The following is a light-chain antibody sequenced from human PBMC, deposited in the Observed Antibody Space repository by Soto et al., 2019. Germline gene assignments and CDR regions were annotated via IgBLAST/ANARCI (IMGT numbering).Light chain of an antibody. J-gene: IGKJ4*01. CDR3: QLRSNWPSLT. CDR1: QSVTTY. Sequence: EIVLTQSPDTLSLSPVERATLSCSASQSVTTYLAWYQQKPGQAPRLLIYDASNRATGIPARFSGSGSGTDFTLTISRLEPEDFAVYYCQLRSNWPSLTFGGGTKVDIK. CDR2: DAS. V-gene: IGKV3-11*01.